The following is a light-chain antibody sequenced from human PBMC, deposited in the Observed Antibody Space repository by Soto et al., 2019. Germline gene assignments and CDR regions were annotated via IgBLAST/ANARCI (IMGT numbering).Light chain of an antibody. CDR3: QQSNNYPWT. Sequence: DIQMTQSPSTLSASVGDRVTITCRASQYIHNYLAWYQQKPGEAPKLLIYEAANLESGVPSRFSGSGTGTEFTLTINSLQPDDFATYYCQQSNNYPWTFGQGTRVEI. J-gene: IGKJ1*01. CDR1: QYIHNY. CDR2: EAA. V-gene: IGKV1-5*03.